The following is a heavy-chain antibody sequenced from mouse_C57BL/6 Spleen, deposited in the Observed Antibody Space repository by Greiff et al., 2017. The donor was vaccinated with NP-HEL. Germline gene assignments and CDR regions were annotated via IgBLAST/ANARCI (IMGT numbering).Heavy chain of an antibody. D-gene: IGHD3-3*01. J-gene: IGHJ2*01. CDR3: ARGPRGFDY. CDR1: GYSITSGYY. V-gene: IGHV3-6*01. Sequence: EVKLQESGPGLVKPSQSLSLTCSVTGYSITSGYYWNWIRQFPGNKLEWMGYISYDGSNNYNPSLKNRISITRDTSKNQFFLKLNSVTTEDTATYYCARGPRGFDYWGQGTTLTVSS. CDR2: ISYDGSN.